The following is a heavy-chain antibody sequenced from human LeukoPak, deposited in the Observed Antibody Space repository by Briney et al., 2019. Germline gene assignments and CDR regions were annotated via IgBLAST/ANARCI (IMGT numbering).Heavy chain of an antibody. Sequence: SVKVSCKASGGTFSSYAISWVRQAPGQGLEWMGGIIPIFSTANYAQKFQGRVTITADESTSTAYMELSSLRSEDTAVYYCARAGRYCSSTSCYLHYWGQGTLVTVSS. J-gene: IGHJ4*02. CDR2: IIPIFSTA. CDR3: ARAGRYCSSTSCYLHY. CDR1: GGTFSSYA. D-gene: IGHD2-2*01. V-gene: IGHV1-69*13.